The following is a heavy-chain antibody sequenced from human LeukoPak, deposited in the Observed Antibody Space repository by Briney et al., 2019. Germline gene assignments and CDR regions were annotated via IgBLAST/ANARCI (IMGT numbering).Heavy chain of an antibody. V-gene: IGHV4-4*07. CDR2: FYASGTM. CDR3: ARGSYGYIDY. Sequence: SETLSLTCSVSGVSISHHYWTWIRQPAGKGLEWIGRFYASGTMIYNPSLKSRVAMSADTSKNQFSLMVTSVTAADTAVYYCARGSYGYIDYWGRGILVTVSS. J-gene: IGHJ4*02. D-gene: IGHD3-16*01. CDR1: GVSISHHY.